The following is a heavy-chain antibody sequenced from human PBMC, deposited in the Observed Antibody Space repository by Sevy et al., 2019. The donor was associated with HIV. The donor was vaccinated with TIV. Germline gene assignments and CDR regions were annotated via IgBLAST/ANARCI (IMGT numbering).Heavy chain of an antibody. V-gene: IGHV1-8*01. CDR1: GYTFTSYD. D-gene: IGHD3-16*01. J-gene: IGHJ6*02. CDR3: ARGRGSKSLDV. CDR2: MNPNSGNT. Sequence: ASVKVSCKASGYTFTSYDINWVRQAPGQGLEWMGWMNPNSGNTDHAQEFQGRVTMTRDTSKSTAYMELSSLRFEDTAVYYCARGRGSKSLDVWGQGTTVTVSS.